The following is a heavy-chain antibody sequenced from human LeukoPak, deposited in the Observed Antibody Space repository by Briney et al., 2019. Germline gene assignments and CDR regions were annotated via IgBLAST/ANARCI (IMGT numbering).Heavy chain of an antibody. D-gene: IGHD6-13*01. Sequence: SETLSLTCAVYGGSFSGYYWSWIRQPPRKGLEWIGEINHSGSTNYNPSLKSRVTISVDTSKNQFSLKLSSVTAADTAVYYCARGEQELVYFDYWGQGTLVTVSS. J-gene: IGHJ4*02. V-gene: IGHV4-34*01. CDR2: INHSGST. CDR1: GGSFSGYY. CDR3: ARGEQELVYFDY.